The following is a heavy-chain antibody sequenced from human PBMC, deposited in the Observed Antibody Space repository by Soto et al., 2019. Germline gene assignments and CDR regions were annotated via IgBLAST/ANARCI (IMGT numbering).Heavy chain of an antibody. Sequence: QVQLVQSGAEVKKPGSSVKVSCKASGGTFSSYAISWVRQAPGQGLEWMGGIIPIFGTANYAQKFQGRVKILAGXATSTAYMELSSLRSEDTAVYYCARDRYGEPGFDYWGQGTLVTVSS. V-gene: IGHV1-69*12. J-gene: IGHJ4*02. CDR2: IIPIFGTA. CDR3: ARDRYGEPGFDY. D-gene: IGHD1-1*01. CDR1: GGTFSSYA.